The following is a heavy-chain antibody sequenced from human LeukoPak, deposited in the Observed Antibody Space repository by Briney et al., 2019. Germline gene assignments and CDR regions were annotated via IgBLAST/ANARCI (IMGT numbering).Heavy chain of an antibody. Sequence: SVKVSCKASGGTFSSYAISWVRQAPGQGLEWMGGIIPIFGTANYAQKFQGRVTITADESTSTAYMELGSLRSEDTDVYYCASTSSGRPLRDFDYWGQGTLVTVSS. CDR2: IIPIFGTA. CDR3: ASTSSGRPLRDFDY. D-gene: IGHD3-10*01. CDR1: GGTFSSYA. V-gene: IGHV1-69*13. J-gene: IGHJ4*02.